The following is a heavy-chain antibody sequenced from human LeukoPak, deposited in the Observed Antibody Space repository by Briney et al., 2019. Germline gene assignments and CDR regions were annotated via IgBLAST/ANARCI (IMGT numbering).Heavy chain of an antibody. D-gene: IGHD1-1*01. CDR3: AKSLLTTATGTGRAFDI. Sequence: GGSLRLSCAASGFTFSSYVMSWVRQAPGKGLEWVSGISGSGDNTYYADPVKGRFTISRDNSKNTLYLQMNSLRAEDSAEYYCAKSLLTTATGTGRAFDIWGQGTMVTVSA. V-gene: IGHV3-23*01. CDR1: GFTFSSYV. J-gene: IGHJ3*02. CDR2: ISGSGDNT.